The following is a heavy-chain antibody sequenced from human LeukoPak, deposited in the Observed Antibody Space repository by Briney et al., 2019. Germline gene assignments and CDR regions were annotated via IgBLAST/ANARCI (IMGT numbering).Heavy chain of an antibody. Sequence: GGSLRLSCAASGFTFSDYCMSWIRQAPEKGLEWVSYISSSSNYTNYADSVKGRFTISRDNAKNSLYLQMNSLTAEDTAVYYCARQGNNWFDPWGQGTLVTVSS. CDR1: GFTFSDYC. J-gene: IGHJ5*02. V-gene: IGHV3-11*06. CDR3: ARQGNNWFDP. CDR2: ISSSSNYT.